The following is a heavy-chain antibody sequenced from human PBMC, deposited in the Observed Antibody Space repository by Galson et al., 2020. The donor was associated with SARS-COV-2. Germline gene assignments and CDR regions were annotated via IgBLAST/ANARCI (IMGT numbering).Heavy chain of an antibody. CDR1: GFIFSNYA. Sequence: GGSLRLSCAASGFIFSNYAMSWVRQAPGKGLEWVSGISGSGDGTYYADSVKGQFTISRDNSKNTLHMQMNSLRAEDTAVYYYAKDGYGVPDYWGQGTLVTVSS. D-gene: IGHD4-17*01. V-gene: IGHV3-23*01. CDR2: ISGSGDGT. CDR3: AKDGYGVPDY. J-gene: IGHJ4*02.